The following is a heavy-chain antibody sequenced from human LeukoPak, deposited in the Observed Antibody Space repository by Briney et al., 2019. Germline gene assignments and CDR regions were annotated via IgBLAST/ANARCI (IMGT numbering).Heavy chain of an antibody. Sequence: PSETLPLTCTVSGGSISSYYWSWIRQPPGKGLEWIGYIYYSGSTNYNPSLKSRVTISVDTSKNQFSLKLSSVTAADTAVYYCARDYYGSGSYLNWFDPWGQGTLVTVSS. D-gene: IGHD3-10*01. J-gene: IGHJ5*02. CDR1: GGSISSYY. V-gene: IGHV4-59*01. CDR2: IYYSGST. CDR3: ARDYYGSGSYLNWFDP.